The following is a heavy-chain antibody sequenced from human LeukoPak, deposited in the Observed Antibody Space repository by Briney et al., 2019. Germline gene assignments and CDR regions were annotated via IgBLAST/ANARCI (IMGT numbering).Heavy chain of an antibody. CDR3: ARVRRRYYYDSSGYYFDY. Sequence: GASVKVSCKASGYTFTSYGISWVRQAPGQGLEWMGWISAYNGNTNYAQKLQGRVTMTTDTSTSTAYMELRSLRSDDTAVYYCARVRRRYYYDSSGYYFDYWGQGTLVTVSS. V-gene: IGHV1-18*01. D-gene: IGHD3-22*01. CDR1: GYTFTSYG. CDR2: ISAYNGNT. J-gene: IGHJ4*02.